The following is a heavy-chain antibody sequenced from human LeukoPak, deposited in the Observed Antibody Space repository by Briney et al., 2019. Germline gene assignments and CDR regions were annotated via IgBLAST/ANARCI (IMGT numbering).Heavy chain of an antibody. D-gene: IGHD6-6*01. CDR1: GFTFSNYS. Sequence: PGGSLRLSCAASGFTFSNYSMNWVRQAPGKGLEWVSSISSSSSYIYYADSMKGRFTISRDNAKNSLYLQMNSLRAEDTAVYYCARDLIAARPIDYWGQGTLVTVSS. V-gene: IGHV3-21*01. CDR2: ISSSSSYI. CDR3: ARDLIAARPIDY. J-gene: IGHJ4*02.